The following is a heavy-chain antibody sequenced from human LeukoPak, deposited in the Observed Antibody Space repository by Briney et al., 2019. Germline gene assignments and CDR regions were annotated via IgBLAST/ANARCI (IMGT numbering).Heavy chain of an antibody. CDR3: ARERDYGDANWFDP. Sequence: PSETLSLTCAVYGGSFSGYYWSWIRQPPGKGLEWIGEINHSGSTNYNPSLKSRVTISVDTSKNQFSLKLSSVTAADTAVYYCARERDYGDANWFDPWGQGTLVTVSS. V-gene: IGHV4-34*01. J-gene: IGHJ5*02. D-gene: IGHD4-17*01. CDR1: GGSFSGYY. CDR2: INHSGST.